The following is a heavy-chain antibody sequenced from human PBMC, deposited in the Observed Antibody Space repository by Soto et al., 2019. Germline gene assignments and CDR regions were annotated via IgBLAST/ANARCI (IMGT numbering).Heavy chain of an antibody. J-gene: IGHJ4*02. V-gene: IGHV3-7*01. D-gene: IGHD3-10*01. CDR3: ATVKAEALYDYTSGNSYYFDY. CDR2: IKQDGSEK. CDR1: GFTFSSYW. Sequence: EVQLVESGGGLVQPGGSLRLSCAASGFTFSSYWMSWVRQAPGKGLEWVDNIKQDGSEKYYVDSVKGRFTISRDNAKNSRYLQMNRLRVEDTDVYHCATVKAEALYDYTSGNSYYFDYRGQGSLVTVSS.